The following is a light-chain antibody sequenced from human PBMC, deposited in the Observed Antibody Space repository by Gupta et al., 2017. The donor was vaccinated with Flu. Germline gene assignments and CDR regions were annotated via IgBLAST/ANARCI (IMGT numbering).Light chain of an antibody. CDR1: QSVSSSY. Sequence: EIVLTQSPGTLSLSPGDRATLSCRASQSVSSSYLAWYQQKPGQAPRLLIYGASSRATGIPDRFSDSGSGTDFTLTISRLEPEDFAVYYCQQYGSSPWTFGQGTKVEIK. J-gene: IGKJ1*01. CDR2: GAS. V-gene: IGKV3-20*01. CDR3: QQYGSSPWT.